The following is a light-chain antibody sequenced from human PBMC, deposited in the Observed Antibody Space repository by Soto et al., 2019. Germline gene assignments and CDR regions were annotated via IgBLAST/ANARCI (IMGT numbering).Light chain of an antibody. Sequence: IQLTQSPSSLSPSVGDRVTITCRASQGIGTYLAWYQQKPGKAPNLLIYAASTLHSGVPSRFSGSGSGTDFALTITSLQPEDFATYYCQQVDGYVTFGPGTKVDIK. CDR3: QQVDGYVT. J-gene: IGKJ3*01. CDR2: AAS. V-gene: IGKV1-9*01. CDR1: QGIGTY.